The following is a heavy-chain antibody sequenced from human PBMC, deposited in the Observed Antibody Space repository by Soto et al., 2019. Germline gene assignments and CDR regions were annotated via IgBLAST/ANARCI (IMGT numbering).Heavy chain of an antibody. CDR1: GFTFGEYA. CDR3: TRDFRDTMMVVAPVDS. CDR2: IRSKAYGGTT. J-gene: IGHJ5*01. V-gene: IGHV3-49*04. Sequence: GSRRLSCTASGFTFGEYAMSWVRQAPGKWLEWVGFIRSKAYGGTTEYAASVKGRFTISRDDSKSIAYLQMNSLKTEDTAVYYCTRDFRDTMMVVAPVDSWGQGTLVTVSS. D-gene: IGHD3-22*01.